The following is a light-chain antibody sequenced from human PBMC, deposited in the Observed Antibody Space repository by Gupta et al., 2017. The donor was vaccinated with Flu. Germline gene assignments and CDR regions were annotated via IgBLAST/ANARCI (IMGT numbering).Light chain of an antibody. V-gene: IGKV1-5*03. CDR2: KAS. CDR3: QQYYSYRT. J-gene: IGKJ1*01. Sequence: DIRMTQSPSTVSASIGDTVTISCRASQNIDDWLAWYQQKPGQAPKLLVYKASTLENGVPPRFTGGGSGTRFTLTINSLQSDDFGTYFCQQYYSYRTFGQGTKVEIK. CDR1: QNIDDW.